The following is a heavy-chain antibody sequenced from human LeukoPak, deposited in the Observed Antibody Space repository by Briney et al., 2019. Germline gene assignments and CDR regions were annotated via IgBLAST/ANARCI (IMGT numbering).Heavy chain of an antibody. CDR1: GFTFSSYA. Sequence: PGGSLRLSCAASGFTFSSYAMSWVRQAPGKGLEWVSAISGSGGSTYYADSVKGRFTISRDNSKNTLYLQMNSLRAEDTAVYYCAKGQNDYGDYARYYYYYYGMDVWGQGTTVTVSS. J-gene: IGHJ6*02. CDR2: ISGSGGST. V-gene: IGHV3-23*01. CDR3: AKGQNDYGDYARYYYYYYGMDV. D-gene: IGHD4-17*01.